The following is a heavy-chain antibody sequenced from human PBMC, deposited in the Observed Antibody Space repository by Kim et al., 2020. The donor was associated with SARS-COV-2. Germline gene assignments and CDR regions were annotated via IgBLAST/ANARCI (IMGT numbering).Heavy chain of an antibody. J-gene: IGHJ4*02. D-gene: IGHD5-12*01. CDR3: ASEGYSGFEGLFDY. Sequence: AQKFQGRVTITADNSTSTAYMELSSLRSEDTAVYYCASEGYSGFEGLFDYWGQGTLVTVSS. V-gene: IGHV1-69*04.